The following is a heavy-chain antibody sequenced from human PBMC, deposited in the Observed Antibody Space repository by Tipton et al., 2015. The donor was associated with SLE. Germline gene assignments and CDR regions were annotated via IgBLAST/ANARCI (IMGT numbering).Heavy chain of an antibody. J-gene: IGHJ4*02. CDR2: ISWDGGST. CDR1: GFTFDDYT. D-gene: IGHD6-13*01. V-gene: IGHV3-43*01. CDR3: AKDINGPYSSSWYSFDY. Sequence: GSLRLSCAASGFTFDDYTMHWVRQAPGKGLEWVSLISWDGGSTYYADSVKGRFTISRDNSKNSLYLQMNSLRTEDTALYYCAKDINGPYSSSWYSFDYWGQGTLVTVSS.